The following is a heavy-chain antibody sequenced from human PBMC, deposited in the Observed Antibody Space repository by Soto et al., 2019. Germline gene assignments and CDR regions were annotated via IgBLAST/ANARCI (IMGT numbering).Heavy chain of an antibody. CDR3: ARDQPLEDSSNRPFDY. Sequence: QVQLVQSGSEVKKPGASVKVSCKASGYTFTSYGISWVRQAPGQGLEWMGWISAYNGNTNYAQKLQGRVTMTTDTSTSTAYMELRSLSSDDTAVYYCARDQPLEDSSNRPFDYWGHGTLVTVAS. CDR2: ISAYNGNT. CDR1: GYTFTSYG. J-gene: IGHJ4*01. D-gene: IGHD6-6*01. V-gene: IGHV1-18*04.